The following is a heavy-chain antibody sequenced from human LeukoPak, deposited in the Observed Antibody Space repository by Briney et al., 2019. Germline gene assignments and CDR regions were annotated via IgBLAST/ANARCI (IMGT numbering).Heavy chain of an antibody. D-gene: IGHD6-19*01. CDR3: VRLGGGAGAWYEGRGDFDY. CDR2: NYPGDSDR. V-gene: IGHV5-51*01. J-gene: IGHJ4*02. CDR1: GYSFTTNW. Sequence: GESLKISCKGSGYSFTTNWIGWVRQMPGRGLEWVAINYPGDSDRRHSPSFQGQVTISADKSISTAYLQWNSLKASDTATYYCVRLGGGAGAWYEGRGDFDYWGQGTLVTVSS.